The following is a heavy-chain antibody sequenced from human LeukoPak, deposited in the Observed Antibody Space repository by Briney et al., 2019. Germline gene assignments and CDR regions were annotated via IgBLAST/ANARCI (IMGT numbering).Heavy chain of an antibody. J-gene: IGHJ4*02. CDR3: ARVYCSSGGCPPGDY. D-gene: IGHD2-15*01. CDR1: GYTFTGYY. CDR2: INPNSGGT. Sequence: ASVTVSCKASGYTFTGYYIHWVRQAPGQGLEWMGWINPNSGGTNYAQKFQGGVTMTRDTSISTAYMELSRLRSDDTAVYYCARVYCSSGGCPPGDYWGQGTLVTVSP. V-gene: IGHV1-2*02.